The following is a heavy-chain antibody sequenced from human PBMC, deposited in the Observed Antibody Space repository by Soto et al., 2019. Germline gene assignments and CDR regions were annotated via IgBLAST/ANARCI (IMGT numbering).Heavy chain of an antibody. D-gene: IGHD4-17*01. CDR3: ARGSGVTTVTTIGENWLGR. Sequence: SVKVSCKAPGGTFSSYAISWVRQAPGQGLEWMGGIIPIFGTANYAQKFQDRDTITADESTSTAYMELSSLRSEDKAVHYCARGSGVTTVTTIGENWLGRWGQGTLVTVSS. J-gene: IGHJ5*02. V-gene: IGHV1-69*13. CDR2: IIPIFGTA. CDR1: GGTFSSYA.